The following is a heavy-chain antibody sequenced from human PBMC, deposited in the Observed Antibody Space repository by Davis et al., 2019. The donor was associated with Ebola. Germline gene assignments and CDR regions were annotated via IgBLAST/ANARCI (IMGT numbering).Heavy chain of an antibody. CDR3: ARGGLRRSDYGDGPYAFDI. V-gene: IGHV3-48*02. Sequence: PGGSLRLPCAAPGFTFSSYSMNWVRPALGKGLEWVSYISSSSSTIYYADSVKGRFTISRDNAKNSLYLQMNSLRDEDTAVYYCARGGLRRSDYGDGPYAFDIWGQGTMVTVSS. CDR2: ISSSSSTI. J-gene: IGHJ3*02. D-gene: IGHD4-17*01. CDR1: GFTFSSYS.